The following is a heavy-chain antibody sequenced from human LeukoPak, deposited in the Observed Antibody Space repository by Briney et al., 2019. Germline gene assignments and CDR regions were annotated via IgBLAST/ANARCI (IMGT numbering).Heavy chain of an antibody. V-gene: IGHV3-49*03. J-gene: IGHJ4*02. CDR2: IRSKAYGGTT. CDR1: GFTFGDYA. D-gene: IGHD5-12*01. CDR3: TRDFWRLRRYFDY. Sequence: PGGSLRLSCTASGFTFGDYAMSWFRQAPGKGLEWVGFIRSKAYGGTTEYAASVKGRFTISRDDSKSIAYLQMNSLKTEDTAVYYCTRDFWRLRRYFDYGGQGTLVTVSS.